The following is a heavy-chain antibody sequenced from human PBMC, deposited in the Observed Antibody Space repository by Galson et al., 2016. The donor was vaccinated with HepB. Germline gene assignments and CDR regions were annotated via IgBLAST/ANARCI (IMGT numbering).Heavy chain of an antibody. J-gene: IGHJ6*02. D-gene: IGHD5-24*01. V-gene: IGHV4-39*01. CDR3: ARRADGYYYYYGMDV. Sequence: SETLSLTCTVSGGSIISSTFYWDWIRQPPGKGLEWIGSIYYSGSTYSTPSLKSRLTISVDTSKNQFSLKLSSVTAADTAISYCARRADGYYYYYGMDVWGQGTTVTVSS. CDR2: IYYSGST. CDR1: GGSIISSTFY.